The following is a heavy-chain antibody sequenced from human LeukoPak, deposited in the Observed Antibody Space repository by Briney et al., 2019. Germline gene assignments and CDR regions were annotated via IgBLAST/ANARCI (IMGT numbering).Heavy chain of an antibody. Sequence: GGSLRLSCAASGFTFSRYYMNWIRQAPGKGLEWVSYISSSGDTIYYADSVKGRFTISRDNAKNSLYLQMNGLRAEDTAIYYCARPPQSYYYYYMDVWGKGTTVTVSS. CDR3: ARPPQSYYYYYMDV. CDR1: GFTFSRYY. CDR2: ISSSGDTI. J-gene: IGHJ6*03. V-gene: IGHV3-11*01.